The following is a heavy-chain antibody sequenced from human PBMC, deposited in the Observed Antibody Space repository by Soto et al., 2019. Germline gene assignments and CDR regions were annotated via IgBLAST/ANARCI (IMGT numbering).Heavy chain of an antibody. Sequence: QLQLQESGPGLVKPSETLSLTCTVSGGSISSSSYYWGWIRQPPGKGLEWIGSIYYSGSTYYNPSLKSRVTISVATSKNQFSLKLSSVTAADTAVYYCARSTVIGEDYYYYYMDVWGKGTTVTVSS. V-gene: IGHV4-39*01. CDR3: ARSTVIGEDYYYYYMDV. CDR2: IYYSGST. D-gene: IGHD4-17*01. J-gene: IGHJ6*03. CDR1: GGSISSSSYY.